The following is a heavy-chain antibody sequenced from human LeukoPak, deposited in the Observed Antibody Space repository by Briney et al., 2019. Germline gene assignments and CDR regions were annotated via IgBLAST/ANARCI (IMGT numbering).Heavy chain of an antibody. CDR1: GYSFTSYW. J-gene: IGHJ3*02. CDR2: IYPGDSDT. CDR3: AKGRDIVVVVAATTQAFDI. Sequence: GESLKISCKGSGYSFTSYWIGWVRQMPGKGLEWMGIIYPGDSDTRYSPSFQGQVTISADKSISTAYLQWSSLKASDTAMYYCAKGRDIVVVVAATTQAFDIWGQGTMVTVSS. D-gene: IGHD2-15*01. V-gene: IGHV5-51*01.